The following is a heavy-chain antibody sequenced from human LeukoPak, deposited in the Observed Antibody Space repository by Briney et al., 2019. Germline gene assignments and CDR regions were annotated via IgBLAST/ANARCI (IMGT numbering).Heavy chain of an antibody. CDR2: ISYDGSNK. J-gene: IGHJ4*02. D-gene: IGHD6-13*01. CDR3: AKDLRQLGSY. V-gene: IGHV3-30*04. CDR1: GFTFSSYA. Sequence: GRSLRLSCAASGFTFSSYAMHWVRQAPGKGLEWVAVISYDGSNKYYADSVKGRFTISRDNSKNTLYLQMNSLRAEDTAVYYCAKDLRQLGSYWGQGTLVTVSS.